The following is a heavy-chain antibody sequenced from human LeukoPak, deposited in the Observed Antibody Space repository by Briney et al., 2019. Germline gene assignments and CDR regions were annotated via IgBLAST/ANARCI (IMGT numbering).Heavy chain of an antibody. V-gene: IGHV3-7*01. J-gene: IGHJ4*02. CDR3: ARKRGSGCFDY. Sequence: GGSLRLSCAASGFTFTNYWMSWVRQAPGKGLEWVANIKQDGSEKYYVDSVKGRFTISRDNAKNSLYLQMNSLRAEDTAVYYCARKRGSGCFDYWGQGTLVTVS. D-gene: IGHD6-19*01. CDR2: IKQDGSEK. CDR1: GFTFTNYW.